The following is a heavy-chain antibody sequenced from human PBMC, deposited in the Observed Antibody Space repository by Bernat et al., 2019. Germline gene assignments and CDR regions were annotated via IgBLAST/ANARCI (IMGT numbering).Heavy chain of an antibody. Sequence: QVQLVESGGGVVQPGRSLRLSCAASGFTFSSYAMHWVRQAPGKGLEWVAVISYDGSNINDADSVKGRFTISRENSKSTLYLQMNSLRAEDTAVYYCAREAPIDRMITFGGVIVRRNFDYWGQGTLVTVSS. V-gene: IGHV3-30*01. CDR1: GFTFSSYA. J-gene: IGHJ4*02. D-gene: IGHD3-16*02. CDR2: ISYDGSNI. CDR3: AREAPIDRMITFGGVIVRRNFDY.